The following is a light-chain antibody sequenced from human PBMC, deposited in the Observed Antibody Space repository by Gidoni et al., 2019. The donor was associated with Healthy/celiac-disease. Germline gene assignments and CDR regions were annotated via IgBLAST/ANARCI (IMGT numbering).Light chain of an antibody. CDR3: QQYNNWPPIT. V-gene: IGKV3-15*01. CDR1: QSVSSN. CDR2: GAS. Sequence: EIVMTQSPATLSVSPGERATLSCRASQSVSSNVAWYQQKPGQAPRLLIYGASTRATGIPARFRGSGSGTEFTLTISSLQSEDFAVYYCQQYNNWPPITFGPGTKVDIK. J-gene: IGKJ3*01.